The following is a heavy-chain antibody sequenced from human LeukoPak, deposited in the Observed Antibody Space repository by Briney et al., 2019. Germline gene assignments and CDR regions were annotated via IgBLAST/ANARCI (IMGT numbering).Heavy chain of an antibody. J-gene: IGHJ3*02. CDR1: GGSISRSNW. CDR3: ARVGRGRSYFALNHDAFDI. Sequence: SGTLSLTCAVSGGSISRSNWWSWVRQPPGKGLEWIGEIYHSGSTNYNPSLKSRVTISVDKSKNQFSLKLSSVTAADTAVYYCARVGRGRSYFALNHDAFDIWGQGTMVTVSS. CDR2: IYHSGST. D-gene: IGHD2-15*01. V-gene: IGHV4-4*02.